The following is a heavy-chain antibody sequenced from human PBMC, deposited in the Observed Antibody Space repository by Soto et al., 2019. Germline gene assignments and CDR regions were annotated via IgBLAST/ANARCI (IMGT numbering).Heavy chain of an antibody. D-gene: IGHD2-2*01. CDR2: ISKSGGGT. Sequence: EVQLFESGGGMVQPGGSLRLSCAASGFTFSKYAMSWVRQAPGKGLEWVSSISKSGGGTYYADSVKGRFTISRDNSKNTLYLQMNSLKAEDTAVSSCAKTSILFDYWGQGTLVTVSS. V-gene: IGHV3-23*01. J-gene: IGHJ4*02. CDR3: AKTSILFDY. CDR1: GFTFSKYA.